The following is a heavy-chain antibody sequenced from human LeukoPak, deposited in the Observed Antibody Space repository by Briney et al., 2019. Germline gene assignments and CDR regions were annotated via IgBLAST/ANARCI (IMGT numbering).Heavy chain of an antibody. CDR1: GFTFSRYG. CDR3: ARDDILAAANGFDI. Sequence: GGSLRLSCAASGFTFSRYGIHWGRQAPGKGLEWVAVIGSDGRNKFYADSVTGRFTISRDNSQNTLYLQMNSLRAEDSAVYYCARDDILAAANGFDIWGQGTMVTVSS. J-gene: IGHJ3*02. V-gene: IGHV3-33*01. D-gene: IGHD3-9*01. CDR2: IGSDGRNK.